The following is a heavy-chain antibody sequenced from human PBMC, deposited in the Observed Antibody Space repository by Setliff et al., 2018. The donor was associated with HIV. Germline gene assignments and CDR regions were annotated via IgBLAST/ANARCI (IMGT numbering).Heavy chain of an antibody. D-gene: IGHD1-26*01. CDR2: INAYNGNT. V-gene: IGHV1-18*01. CDR1: GYTFLNYG. CDR3: ARTPEVGATAGWFDP. J-gene: IGHJ5*02. Sequence: GASVKVSCKASGYTFLNYGISWVRQAPGQGLEWMGWINAYNGNTHYAQKFQGRVTMTTDTSTSTAYMELRSLTSDDAALYYCARTPEVGATAGWFDPWGQGTLVTVSS.